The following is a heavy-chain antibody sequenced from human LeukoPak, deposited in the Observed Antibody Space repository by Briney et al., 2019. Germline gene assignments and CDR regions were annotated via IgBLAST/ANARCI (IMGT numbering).Heavy chain of an antibody. D-gene: IGHD3-22*01. J-gene: IGHJ6*03. V-gene: IGHV4-4*07. Sequence: SETLSLTCTVSGGSISSYYWSWIRQPAGKGLEWIGRIYYSGSTYYNPSLKSRVTISVDTSKNQFSLKLSSVTAADTAVYYCARVVIGRYYYYYMDVWGKGTTVTVSS. CDR1: GGSISSYY. CDR3: ARVVIGRYYYYYMDV. CDR2: IYYSGST.